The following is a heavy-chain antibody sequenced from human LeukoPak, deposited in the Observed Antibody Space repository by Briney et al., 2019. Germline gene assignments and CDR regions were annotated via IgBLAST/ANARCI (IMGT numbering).Heavy chain of an antibody. D-gene: IGHD3-22*01. CDR3: ARGEYYDSSGSFDY. CDR2: ISGSGGST. V-gene: IGHV3-23*01. CDR1: GYTFTSYG. J-gene: IGHJ4*02. Sequence: GASVKVSCKASGYTFTSYGISWVRQAPGKGLEWVSAISGSGGSTYYADSVKGRFTISRDNSKNTLYLQMNSLRAEDTAVYYCARGEYYDSSGSFDYWGQGTLVTVSS.